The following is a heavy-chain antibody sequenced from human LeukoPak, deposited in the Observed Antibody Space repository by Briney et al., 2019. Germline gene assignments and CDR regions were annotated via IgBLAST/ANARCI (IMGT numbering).Heavy chain of an antibody. Sequence: SETLSLTCTVSGGSISSSSYYWGWLRQPRGRGVGGIGSIYYSGSTYYNASLKSRVTISGDTSKNQFSLKVSSVPAAETAVYYGARHPEGYYDSSGYQNWFHLWGQGPLVPV. CDR2: IYYSGST. CDR1: GGSISSSSYY. D-gene: IGHD3-22*01. V-gene: IGHV4-39*01. J-gene: IGHJ5*02. CDR3: ARHPEGYYDSSGYQNWFHL.